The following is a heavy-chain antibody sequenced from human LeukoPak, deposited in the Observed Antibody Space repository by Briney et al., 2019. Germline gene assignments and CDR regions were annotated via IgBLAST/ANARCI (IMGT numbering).Heavy chain of an antibody. CDR1: GGSFSGYY. J-gene: IGHJ4*02. Sequence: SATLSLTCAVYGGSFSGYYWSWIRQPPGKGLEWIGEINHSGSTNYNPSLKSRVTISVDTSKNQFSLKLSSVTAADTAVYYCARDPLTYYDFWSGFTSSVYWGQGTLVTVSS. CDR2: INHSGST. CDR3: ARDPLTYYDFWSGFTSSVY. V-gene: IGHV4-34*01. D-gene: IGHD3-3*01.